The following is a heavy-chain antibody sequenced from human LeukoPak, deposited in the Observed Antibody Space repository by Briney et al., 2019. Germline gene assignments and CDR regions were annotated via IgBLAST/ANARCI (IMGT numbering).Heavy chain of an antibody. J-gene: IGHJ1*01. CDR2: IIPIFGTA. V-gene: IGHV1-69*05. Sequence: GASVKVSCKASGGAFSSYAISWVRQAPGQGLEWMGGIIPIFGTANYAQKFQGRVTITTDESTSTAYMELSSLRSEDTAVYYCARDLIAAHAEYFQHWGQGTLVTVSS. CDR3: ARDLIAAHAEYFQH. CDR1: GGAFSSYA. D-gene: IGHD6-13*01.